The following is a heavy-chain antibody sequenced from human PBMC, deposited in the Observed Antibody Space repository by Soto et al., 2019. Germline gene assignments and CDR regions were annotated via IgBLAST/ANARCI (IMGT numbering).Heavy chain of an antibody. J-gene: IGHJ6*03. CDR2: IYSGGST. CDR3: ARDSSGYSYGHYYYYYYMDV. D-gene: IGHD5-18*01. Sequence: VQLVESGGGLVQPGGSLRLSCAASGFTVSSNYMSWVRQAPGKGLEWVSVIYSGGSTYYADSVKGRFTISRDNSKYTLYLQMNSLRAEDTAVYYCARDSSGYSYGHYYYYYYMDVWGKGTTVTASS. V-gene: IGHV3-66*01. CDR1: GFTVSSNY.